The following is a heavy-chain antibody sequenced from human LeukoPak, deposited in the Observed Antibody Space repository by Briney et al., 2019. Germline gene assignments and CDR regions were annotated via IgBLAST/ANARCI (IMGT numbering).Heavy chain of an antibody. V-gene: IGHV4-59*01. CDR2: IHYSGST. Sequence: PLETLSLTCTISDGSISSYYWNWIRQSPGKGLEWIGHIHYSGSTHYNPSLQSRVSISIDTSKKHFSLNLRSVTAVDTAVYYCARWGHFDTSGYFVVDYWGQGTLVTVSS. CDR1: DGSISSYY. CDR3: ARWGHFDTSGYFVVDY. J-gene: IGHJ4*02. D-gene: IGHD5-12*01.